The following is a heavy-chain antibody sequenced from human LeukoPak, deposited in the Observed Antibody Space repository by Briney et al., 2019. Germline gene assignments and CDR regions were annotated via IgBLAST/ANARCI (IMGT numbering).Heavy chain of an antibody. J-gene: IGHJ6*02. Sequence: SETLSLTCTVSGGSISSSSYYWGWIRQPPGKGLEWIGEINHSGSTNYNPSLKSRVTISVDTSKNQFSLKLSFVTAADTAVYYCARGTMVANDYYDSSGIDGMDVWGQGTTVTVSS. CDR1: GGSISSSSYY. D-gene: IGHD3-22*01. CDR3: ARGTMVANDYYDSSGIDGMDV. CDR2: INHSGST. V-gene: IGHV4-39*07.